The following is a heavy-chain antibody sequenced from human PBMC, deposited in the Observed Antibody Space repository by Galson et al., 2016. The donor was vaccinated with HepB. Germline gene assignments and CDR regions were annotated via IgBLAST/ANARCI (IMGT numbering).Heavy chain of an antibody. Sequence: SLRLSCAASGFTVGNTYMSWVRQFPGKGLECVSVIFSGGFTYYADSVKGRFTISRDNSENTLYLQMNSLRAEDTAVYYCERGVGGVPSANFYYGMDVWGQGATVTVSS. J-gene: IGHJ6*02. CDR1: GFTVGNTY. V-gene: IGHV3-66*01. CDR3: ERGVGGVPSANFYYGMDV. D-gene: IGHD2-2*01. CDR2: IFSGGFT.